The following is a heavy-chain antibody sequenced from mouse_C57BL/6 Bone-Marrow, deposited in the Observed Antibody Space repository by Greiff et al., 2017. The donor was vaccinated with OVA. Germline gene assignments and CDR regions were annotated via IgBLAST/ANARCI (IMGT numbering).Heavy chain of an antibody. CDR2: ISSGGSYT. V-gene: IGHV5-6*02. Sequence: EVKLVESGGDLVKPGGSLKLSCAASGFTFSSYGMSWVRQTPDKRLEWVATISSGGSYTSYPDSVKGRFTISRDNAKNTLYLQMSSLKSEDTAMYYCARHYYGSSYDYWGQGTTLTVSS. CDR3: ARHYYGSSYDY. J-gene: IGHJ2*01. D-gene: IGHD1-1*01. CDR1: GFTFSSYG.